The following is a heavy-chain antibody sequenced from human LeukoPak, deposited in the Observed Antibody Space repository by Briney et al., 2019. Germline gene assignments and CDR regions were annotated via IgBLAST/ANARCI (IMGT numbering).Heavy chain of an antibody. V-gene: IGHV3-30*15. CDR3: ARDMIRGQPDYLVY. Sequence: GGSLRLSCAASGFMFTGFAMHWVRQAPGKGLQWVAVISYDGKVKFYGDSVKGRFTISRDDSKNMLYLQMSSLRPEDTAVYYCARDMIRGQPDYLVYWGQGTLVTVSS. CDR2: ISYDGKVK. CDR1: GFMFTGFA. J-gene: IGHJ4*02. D-gene: IGHD3-10*01.